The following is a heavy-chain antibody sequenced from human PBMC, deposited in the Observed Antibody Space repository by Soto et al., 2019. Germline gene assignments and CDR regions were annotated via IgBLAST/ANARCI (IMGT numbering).Heavy chain of an antibody. CDR3: ARLVVPAAIPINWFDP. V-gene: IGHV1-69*01. CDR2: IIPIFGTV. J-gene: IGHJ5*02. D-gene: IGHD2-2*01. CDR1: GGTFSSYA. Sequence: QVQLVQSGAEVKKPGSSVKVSCKASGGTFSSYAISWVRQAPGQGLEWMGGIIPIFGTVNYAQKFQGRVTITADESTSTAYMELSSLRSEDTAVYYCARLVVPAAIPINWFDPWGQGTLVTVSS.